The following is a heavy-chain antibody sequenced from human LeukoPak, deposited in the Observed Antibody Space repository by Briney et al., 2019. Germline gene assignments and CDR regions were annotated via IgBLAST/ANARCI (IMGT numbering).Heavy chain of an antibody. J-gene: IGHJ3*01. CDR2: ISDSGGST. CDR1: GFTFSSYA. Sequence: GGSLRLSCAASGFTFSSYAMSWVRQAPGKGLEWVSTISDSGGSTYYADSVKGRFTISRDNSKNTLYLQMNSLRAEDAAVYYCARDGPAVPGQSRAFDVWGQGTMVTVSS. V-gene: IGHV3-23*01. D-gene: IGHD3-10*01. CDR3: ARDGPAVPGQSRAFDV.